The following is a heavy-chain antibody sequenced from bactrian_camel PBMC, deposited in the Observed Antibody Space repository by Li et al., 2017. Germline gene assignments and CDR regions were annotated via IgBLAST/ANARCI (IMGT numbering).Heavy chain of an antibody. Sequence: VQLVESGGGSVQAGGSLRLSCAASGYTHKSYCMGWFRLAPGKEREGVVALASDGSTWYADSVKGRFAISHDRANSTLHLRMDSLKPEDTALYYCAAGERIDSSAVCRGVIDWGQGTQVTVS. V-gene: IGHV3S55*01. J-gene: IGHJ4*01. D-gene: IGHD1*01. CDR1: GYTHKSYC. CDR3: AAGERIDSSAVCRGVID. CDR2: LASDGST.